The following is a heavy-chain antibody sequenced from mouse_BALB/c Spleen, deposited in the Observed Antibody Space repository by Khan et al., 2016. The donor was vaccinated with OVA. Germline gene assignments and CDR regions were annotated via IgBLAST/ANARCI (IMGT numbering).Heavy chain of an antibody. CDR3: AKEGAYYRSDGWFAY. J-gene: IGHJ3*01. D-gene: IGHD2-14*01. Sequence: VQLQQSGAELARPGASVKMSCKASGYTFTTYTIHWVKQRPGQGLEWIGYIIPSTDYTTYNQKFKDKATLTADKSSSTAYMQLSSLTSDDSAVDYWAKEGAYYRSDGWFAYWGQGTLVTVSA. CDR1: GYTFTTYT. V-gene: IGHV1-4*01. CDR2: IIPSTDYT.